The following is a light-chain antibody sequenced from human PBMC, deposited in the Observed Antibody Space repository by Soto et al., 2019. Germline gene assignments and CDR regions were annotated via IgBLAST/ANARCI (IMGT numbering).Light chain of an antibody. J-gene: IGKJ1*01. Sequence: DIQMTQSPSTLSASVGDRVTITCRASQSISSWLAWYQQKPGKAPKLLIYKASSLESGVPSRFSGSGSGTEFTLTISSLQPDDFETYYCQQYNSYFTWTFGQGTKVDIK. CDR2: KAS. V-gene: IGKV1-5*03. CDR3: QQYNSYFTWT. CDR1: QSISSW.